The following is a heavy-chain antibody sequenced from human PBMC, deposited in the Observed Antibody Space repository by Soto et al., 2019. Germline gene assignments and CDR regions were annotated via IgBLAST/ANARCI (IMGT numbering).Heavy chain of an antibody. CDR3: ARDRAYDFWSGYYIYYYYYMDV. CDR2: INAGNGNT. D-gene: IGHD3-3*01. Sequence: ASVKVSCKASGYTFTSYAMHWVRQAPGQRLEWMGWINAGNGNTKYSQKFQGRVTITRDTSASTAYMELSSLRSEDTAVYYCARDRAYDFWSGYYIYYYYYMDVWGKGTTVTVSS. CDR1: GYTFTSYA. J-gene: IGHJ6*03. V-gene: IGHV1-3*01.